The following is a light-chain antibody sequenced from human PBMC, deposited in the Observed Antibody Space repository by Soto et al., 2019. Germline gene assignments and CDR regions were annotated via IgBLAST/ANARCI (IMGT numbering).Light chain of an antibody. CDR2: SNN. Sequence: QSVLTQPPSASGTPGQRGTISCSGSSSNIGSNTVNWYQQLPGTAPKLLIYSNNQRPSGVPDRFSGSKSGTSASLAISGLQSEDEADYYCAAWYDSLNGWVFGGGTKLTVL. V-gene: IGLV1-44*01. CDR1: SSNIGSNT. J-gene: IGLJ3*02. CDR3: AAWYDSLNGWV.